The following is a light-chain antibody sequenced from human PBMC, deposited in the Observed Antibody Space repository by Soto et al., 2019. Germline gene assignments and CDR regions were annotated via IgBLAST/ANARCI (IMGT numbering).Light chain of an antibody. CDR2: GAS. CDR1: QSVSNNY. J-gene: IGKJ1*01. V-gene: IGKV3-20*01. CDR3: QHYGSSGT. Sequence: EIVLTQSPGTLSLSPGERATLSCRASQSVSNNYLAWYQQKPGQAPRLLIYGASNRATGIPDRFSGSWSGTDFTLTISRLEPEDFAVYYCQHYGSSGTVGQGTKVEIK.